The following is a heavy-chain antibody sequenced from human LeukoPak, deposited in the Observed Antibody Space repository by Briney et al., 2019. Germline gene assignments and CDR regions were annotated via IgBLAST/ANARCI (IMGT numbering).Heavy chain of an antibody. D-gene: IGHD6-13*01. CDR3: ARSGGYSSSWSL. J-gene: IGHJ4*02. CDR1: GASISTYY. Sequence: PSEILSLTCTVSGASISTYYWNWIRQPPGKGLEWIGYIYYTGSTNYNPSLKSRVTISVDTSKNQFSLKLSSVTAADTAAYYCARSGGYSSSWSLWGQGTLVTVSS. V-gene: IGHV4-59*01. CDR2: IYYTGST.